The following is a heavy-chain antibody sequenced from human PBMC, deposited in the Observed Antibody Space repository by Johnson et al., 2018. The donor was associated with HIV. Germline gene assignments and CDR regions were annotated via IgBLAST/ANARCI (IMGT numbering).Heavy chain of an antibody. D-gene: IGHD3-22*01. Sequence: VQLVESGGGVVQPGRSLRLSCAASGFTFSTFAMSWVRQAPGKGLEWVSGISAGGGPTYYVDSVRGRFTISRDNAKNSLYLQMNSLRAEDTAVYYCARDPYDSSGYQWGHGAFDIWGQGTLVTVSS. J-gene: IGHJ3*02. CDR2: ISAGGGPT. CDR1: GFTFSTFA. CDR3: ARDPYDSSGYQWGHGAFDI. V-gene: IGHV3-23*04.